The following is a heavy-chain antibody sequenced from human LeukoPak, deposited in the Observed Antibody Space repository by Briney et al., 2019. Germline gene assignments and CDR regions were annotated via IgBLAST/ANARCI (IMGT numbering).Heavy chain of an antibody. CDR3: ANRDSNHYYYSASDY. CDR2: ISGSGSNT. V-gene: IGHV3-23*01. Sequence: PGGSLRLSCAASGFTFNSYAMSWVRQAPGKGLEWVSVISGSGSNTYYADSVKGRFTISRDNSKNTLYLQMNSLRAEDTAVYYCANRDSNHYYYSASDYWGQGTLVTVSS. J-gene: IGHJ4*02. D-gene: IGHD3-22*01. CDR1: GFTFNSYA.